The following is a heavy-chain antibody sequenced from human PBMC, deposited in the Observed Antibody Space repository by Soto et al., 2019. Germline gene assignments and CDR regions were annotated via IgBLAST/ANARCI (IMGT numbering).Heavy chain of an antibody. CDR2: IYWDNDK. D-gene: IGHD3-10*01. Sequence: SGPTLVNPTQTLTLTCTFSGFSLRTSGVGVGWIRQPPGKALEWLALIYWDNDKRYSPSLRSRLTITKDTSKNQVVLTVANVDPVDTATYYCARHSPPFLYGSGPWDVWGQGTTVTVSS. CDR3: ARHSPPFLYGSGPWDV. J-gene: IGHJ6*02. CDR1: GFSLRTSGVG. V-gene: IGHV2-5*02.